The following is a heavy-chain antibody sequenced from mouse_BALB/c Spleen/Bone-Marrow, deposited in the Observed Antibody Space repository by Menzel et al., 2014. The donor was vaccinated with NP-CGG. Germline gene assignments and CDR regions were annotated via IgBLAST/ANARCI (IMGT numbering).Heavy chain of an antibody. V-gene: IGHV2-6-4*01. J-gene: IGHJ3*01. Sequence: VQLVESGPGLVAPSQSLSITCTVSGFSLSRYSIHWIRQPPGNGLEWLGMIWGSGSTAYNSALKSRLSISKDNSKSQVFLKMNSLQTDDTAIYYCARNLRDPFAYWGQGTLVTVSA. CDR3: ARNLRDPFAY. CDR2: IWGSGST. CDR1: GFSLSRYS.